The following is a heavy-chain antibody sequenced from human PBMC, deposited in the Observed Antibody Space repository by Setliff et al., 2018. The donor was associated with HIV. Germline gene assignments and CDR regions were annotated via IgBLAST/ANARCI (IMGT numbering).Heavy chain of an antibody. J-gene: IGHJ4*02. CDR2: IYPGDSET. CDR1: GYMFTSYW. Sequence: GESLKISCKGSGYMFTSYWIGWVRQMPGKGLEWLGIIYPGDSETRYSPSFQGQVTISADKSINTAYLQWSSLKASDTATYYCSRVYCRGGTCPHYFDYWAQGTLVTVSS. D-gene: IGHD2-15*01. CDR3: SRVYCRGGTCPHYFDY. V-gene: IGHV5-51*01.